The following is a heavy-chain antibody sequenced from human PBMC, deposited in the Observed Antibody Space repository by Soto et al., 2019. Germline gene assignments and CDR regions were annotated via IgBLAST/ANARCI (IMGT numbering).Heavy chain of an antibody. CDR3: ARSQGSSTSLELYYYYYYGMDV. D-gene: IGHD2-2*01. V-gene: IGHV1-69*13. J-gene: IGHJ6*02. CDR2: IIPISGTA. Sequence: SVKVSCKASGGTFSSYAISWVRQAPGQGLEWMGGIIPISGTANYAQKFQGRVTITADESTSTAYMELSSLRSEDTAVYYCARSQGSSTSLELYYYYYYGMDVWGQGTTVTVS. CDR1: GGTFSSYA.